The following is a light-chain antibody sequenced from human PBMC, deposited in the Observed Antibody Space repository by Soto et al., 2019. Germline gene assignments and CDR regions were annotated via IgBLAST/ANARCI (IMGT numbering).Light chain of an antibody. J-gene: IGLJ1*01. CDR3: AAWDVSLSGYV. CDR1: SSNIGSNY. Sequence: QSVLTQPPSASGTPGQRVTISCSGSSSNIGSNYVYWYQQLPGTAPKLLIYSNNQRPSGVPDRFSGSKSGTSASLAISGLRSEDEAYYYCAAWDVSLSGYVFGTGTKVTVL. V-gene: IGLV1-47*02. CDR2: SNN.